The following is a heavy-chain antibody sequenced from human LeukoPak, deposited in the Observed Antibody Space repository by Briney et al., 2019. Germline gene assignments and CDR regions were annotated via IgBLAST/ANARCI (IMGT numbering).Heavy chain of an antibody. Sequence: SETLSLTCAVYGGSFSGYYWSWIRQPPGKGLEWIGEITHSGSTNYNPPLKSRVTISVDTSKNQFSLKLSSVTAADTAVYYCARGRPYNCSGGSCYFQHWGQGTLVTVSS. V-gene: IGHV4-34*01. CDR2: ITHSGST. J-gene: IGHJ1*01. CDR3: ARGRPYNCSGGSCYFQH. CDR1: GGSFSGYY. D-gene: IGHD2-15*01.